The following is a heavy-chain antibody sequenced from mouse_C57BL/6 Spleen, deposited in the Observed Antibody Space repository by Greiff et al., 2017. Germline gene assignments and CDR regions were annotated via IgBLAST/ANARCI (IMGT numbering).Heavy chain of an antibody. CDR1: GFSLSTSGMG. CDR2: IYWDDDK. J-gene: IGHJ3*01. CDR3: ARRAGDYDGFAY. D-gene: IGHD2-4*01. V-gene: IGHV8-12*01. Sequence: QVTLKECGPGILQSSQTLSLTCSFSGFSLSTSGMGVSWIRQPSGKGLEWLAHIYWDDDKRYNPSLKSRLTISKDTSRNQVFLKITSVDTADTATYYCARRAGDYDGFAYWGQGTLVTVSA.